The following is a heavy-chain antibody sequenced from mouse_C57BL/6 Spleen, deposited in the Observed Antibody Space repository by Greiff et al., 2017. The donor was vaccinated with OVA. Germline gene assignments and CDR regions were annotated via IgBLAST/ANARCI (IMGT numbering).Heavy chain of an antibody. CDR1: GYTFTSYG. D-gene: IGHD2-5*01. V-gene: IGHV1-81*01. Sequence: VQLQQSGAELARPGASVKLSCKASGYTFTSYGISWVKQRTGQGLEWIGEIYPRSGNTYYNEKFKGKATLTADKSSSTAYMELRSLTSEDSAVXFCATCYSNFPWFAYWGQGTLVTVSA. CDR3: ATCYSNFPWFAY. CDR2: IYPRSGNT. J-gene: IGHJ3*01.